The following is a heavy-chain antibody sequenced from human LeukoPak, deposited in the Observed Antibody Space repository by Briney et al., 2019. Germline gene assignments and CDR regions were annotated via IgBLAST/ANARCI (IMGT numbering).Heavy chain of an antibody. Sequence: SETLSLTCTVSGGSISSYYWTWIRQPPGKGLEWIGYIFYSGNTNYNPSLKSRVTISVDTSKNQFSLKLTSVTAADTAVYYCASGFCSDTTCYKAMATILPDYWGRGTLVTASS. CDR2: IFYSGNT. V-gene: IGHV4-59*01. J-gene: IGHJ4*02. D-gene: IGHD2-2*02. CDR3: ASGFCSDTTCYKAMATILPDY. CDR1: GGSISSYY.